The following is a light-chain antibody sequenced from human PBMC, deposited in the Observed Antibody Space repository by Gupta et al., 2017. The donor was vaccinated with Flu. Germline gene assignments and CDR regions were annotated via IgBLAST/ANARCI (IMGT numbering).Light chain of an antibody. V-gene: IGLV1-44*01. CDR1: NSNIGSNT. CDR3: AAWDDSLNDVV. Sequence: QSVLTQPPSASGTPGQRVTISCSGSNSNIGSNTVNWYQQFPGTAPKLLIYKNNQRPSGVPDRFSDSKSGTSASLAISGLQSEDEADYYCAAWDDSLNDVVFGGGTKL. CDR2: KNN. J-gene: IGLJ2*01.